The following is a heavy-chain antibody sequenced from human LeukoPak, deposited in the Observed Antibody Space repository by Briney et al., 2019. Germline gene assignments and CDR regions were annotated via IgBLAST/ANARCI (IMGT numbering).Heavy chain of an antibody. CDR3: ASALQPYYYYDSGSISYFDY. V-gene: IGHV4-34*01. J-gene: IGHJ4*02. CDR1: GGSFSGYY. CDR2: INQSGST. Sequence: SETLSLTCAVYGGSFSGYYWSWIRQPPGKGLEWIGEINQSGSTNYNPSLKSRVTISVDTSKNQFSLKLSSVTAADTAVYYCASALQPYYYYDSGSISYFDYWGQGTLVTVSS. D-gene: IGHD3-10*01.